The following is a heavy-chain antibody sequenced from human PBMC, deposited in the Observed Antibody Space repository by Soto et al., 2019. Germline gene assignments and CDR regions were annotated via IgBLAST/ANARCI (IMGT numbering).Heavy chain of an antibody. Sequence: PGGSLRLSCAASGFTFSSYAMIWVRQAPGKGLEWVSAISGSGGSTYYADSVKGRFTISRDNSKNTLYLQMNSLRAEDTAVYYCAKDGDYYDSSGSYYYGMDVWGQGTTVTVSS. D-gene: IGHD3-22*01. V-gene: IGHV3-23*01. J-gene: IGHJ6*02. CDR2: ISGSGGST. CDR1: GFTFSSYA. CDR3: AKDGDYYDSSGSYYYGMDV.